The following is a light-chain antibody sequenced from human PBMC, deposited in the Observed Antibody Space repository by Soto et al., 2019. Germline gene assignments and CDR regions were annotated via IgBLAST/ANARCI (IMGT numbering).Light chain of an antibody. CDR3: SSYAGSDVFV. J-gene: IGLJ1*01. Sequence: QSALTQPASVSGSPGQSITISCTGTSGDVGGYNYVAWYQQHPGKAPKLMIYEVTKRPSGVPARFSGSKFGNTASLTVSGLQADDEADYYCSSYAGSDVFVFGTGTKVTVL. CDR1: SGDVGGYNY. V-gene: IGLV2-8*01. CDR2: EVT.